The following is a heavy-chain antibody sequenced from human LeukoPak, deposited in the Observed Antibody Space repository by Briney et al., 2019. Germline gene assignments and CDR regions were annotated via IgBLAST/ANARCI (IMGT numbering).Heavy chain of an antibody. D-gene: IGHD1-1*01. J-gene: IGHJ6*03. Sequence: GGSLRLSCAASGSTFSSYAMSGVRQAPGKGLEWVSSVSGSGGSTYYADSVKGRFIISRDNPLNTLYLQMNSLRAEDTAVYYCARVMEYYYYYMDVWGKGTTVTISS. V-gene: IGHV3-23*01. CDR3: ARVMEYYYYYMDV. CDR2: VSGSGGST. CDR1: GSTFSSYA.